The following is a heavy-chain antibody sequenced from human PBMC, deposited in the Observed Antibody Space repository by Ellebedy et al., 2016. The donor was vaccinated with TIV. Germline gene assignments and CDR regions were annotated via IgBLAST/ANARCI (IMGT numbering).Heavy chain of an antibody. CDR3: ARDPALPRGPFDP. CDR2: IYYIRST. CDR1: GGSISNSDSY. J-gene: IGHJ5*02. Sequence: MPSETLSLTCTVSGGSISNSDSYWDWIRQPPGKRLEWIGSIYYIRSTYYNPSLKSRLTISVDTSKNQFSLTLSSVTAADTAVYYCARDPALPRGPFDPWGQGTLVTVSS. V-gene: IGHV4-39*07.